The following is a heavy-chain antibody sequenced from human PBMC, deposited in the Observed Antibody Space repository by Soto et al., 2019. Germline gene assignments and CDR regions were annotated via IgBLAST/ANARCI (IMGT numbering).Heavy chain of an antibody. V-gene: IGHV4-61*01. CDR2: IYYSGST. Sequence: SETLSLTCTVSGGSVSSGSYYWSWIRQPPGKGLEWIGYIYYSGSTNYNPSLKSRVTISVDTSKNQFSLKLSSVTAADTAVYYCARVNGNYYFDYWGQGTLVTVSS. CDR3: ARVNGNYYFDY. D-gene: IGHD4-17*01. CDR1: GGSVSSGSYY. J-gene: IGHJ4*02.